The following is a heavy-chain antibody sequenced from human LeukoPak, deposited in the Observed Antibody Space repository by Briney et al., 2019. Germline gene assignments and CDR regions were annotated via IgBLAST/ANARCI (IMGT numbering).Heavy chain of an antibody. CDR3: AKVRAVVVVAAHPHDAFDI. D-gene: IGHD2-15*01. V-gene: IGHV3-23*01. Sequence: PGGSLRLSCAASGFTFSSYAMSWVRQAPGKGLEWVSAISGSGGNTYYADSVKGRFTISRDNSKNTLYLQMNSLRAEDTAVYYCAKVRAVVVVAAHPHDAFDIWGQGTMVTVSS. J-gene: IGHJ3*02. CDR2: ISGSGGNT. CDR1: GFTFSSYA.